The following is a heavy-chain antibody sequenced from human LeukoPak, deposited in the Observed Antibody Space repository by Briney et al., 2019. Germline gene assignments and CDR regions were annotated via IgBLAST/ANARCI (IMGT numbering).Heavy chain of an antibody. Sequence: GESLKISCQGSGDSLTTYWIGWVRQTPGKGPEWMGIIYPANSNTLYSPSSQGRVTISADKSISTVYLQWNSLQASDTALYYCARRKYYSTWFDPWGPGTLVTVSS. CDR1: GDSLTTYW. V-gene: IGHV5-51*06. J-gene: IGHJ5*02. D-gene: IGHD2-2*01. CDR3: ARRKYYSTWFDP. CDR2: IYPANSNT.